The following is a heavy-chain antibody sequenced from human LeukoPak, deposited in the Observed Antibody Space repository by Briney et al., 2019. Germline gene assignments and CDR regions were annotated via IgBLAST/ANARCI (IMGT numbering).Heavy chain of an antibody. Sequence: PSETLSLTCTVSGGSISSSSYYWGWIRQPPGKGLEWIGSIYYSGSTYYNPSLKSRVTISVDTSKNQFSLKLSSVTAGDTAVYYCARGVPYYYYMDVWGKGTTVTVSS. V-gene: IGHV4-39*07. J-gene: IGHJ6*03. CDR3: ARGVPYYYYMDV. CDR1: GGSISSSSYY. CDR2: IYYSGST.